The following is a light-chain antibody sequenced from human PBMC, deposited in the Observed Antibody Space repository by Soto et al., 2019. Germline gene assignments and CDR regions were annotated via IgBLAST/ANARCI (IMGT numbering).Light chain of an antibody. CDR3: CSYAGSYTHYV. CDR1: SGDVGGYNY. J-gene: IGLJ1*01. Sequence: QSALTQPRSVSGSPGQSVTISCTGTSGDVGGYNYVSWYQEHPGKAPKLMIYDVSKRPSGVPDRFSGSKSGNMASLTISGLQAEDEADYYCCSYAGSYTHYVFGTGTKVTVL. V-gene: IGLV2-11*02. CDR2: DVS.